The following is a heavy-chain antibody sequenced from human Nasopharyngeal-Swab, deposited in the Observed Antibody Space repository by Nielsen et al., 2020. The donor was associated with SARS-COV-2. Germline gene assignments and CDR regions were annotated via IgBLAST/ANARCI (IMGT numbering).Heavy chain of an antibody. CDR1: GGSISSSSYY. J-gene: IGHJ4*02. V-gene: IGHV4-39*01. CDR2: IYYSGST. D-gene: IGHD3-10*01. CDR3: ARRGYGSGSSKYYFDY. Sequence: GSLRLSCTVSGGSISSSSYYWVWIRQPPGKGLEWIGSIYYSGSTYYNPSLKSRVTISVDTSKNQFSLKLSSVTAADTAVYYCARRGYGSGSSKYYFDYWGQGTLVTVSS.